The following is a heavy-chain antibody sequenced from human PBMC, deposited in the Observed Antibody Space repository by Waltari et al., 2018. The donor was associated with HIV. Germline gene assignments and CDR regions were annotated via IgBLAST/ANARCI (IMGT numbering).Heavy chain of an antibody. CDR3: ARGRKGYLGIEDFDS. CDR1: GVSINIGGYY. J-gene: IGHJ4*02. Sequence: QVQLQESGPGLLRPSQTLSLTCAVSGVSINIGGYYWSWVRQHPETGLQWIGPIYNNGNPYYIPSLQSRVTISLDTSQHQFSLPLSSVTAADNAVYYCARGRKGYLGIEDFDSWGQGTLVTVSS. CDR2: IYNNGNP. V-gene: IGHV4-31*11. D-gene: IGHD2-15*01.